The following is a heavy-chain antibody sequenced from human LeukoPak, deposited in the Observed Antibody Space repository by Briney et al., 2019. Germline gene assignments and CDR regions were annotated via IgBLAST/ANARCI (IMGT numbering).Heavy chain of an antibody. CDR2: IYYSGST. Sequence: PSETLSLTCTVSGGSISSSSYYWGWIRQPPGKGLEWIGSIYYSGSTYYNPSLKSRVTISVDTSKNQFSLKLSSVTAADTAVYYCARDIAAAGTPLGGLYYFDYWGQGTLVTVSS. V-gene: IGHV4-39*07. J-gene: IGHJ4*02. D-gene: IGHD6-13*01. CDR1: GGSISSSSYY. CDR3: ARDIAAAGTPLGGLYYFDY.